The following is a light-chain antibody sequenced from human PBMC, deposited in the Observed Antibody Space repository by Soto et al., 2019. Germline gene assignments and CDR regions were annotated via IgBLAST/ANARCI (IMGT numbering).Light chain of an antibody. CDR1: QSVSSN. V-gene: IGKV3-20*01. CDR3: QQYGSSPRT. CDR2: DAS. J-gene: IGKJ1*01. Sequence: EIVMTQSPATLSVSPGERATLYCRASQSVSSNLAWYQQKPGQAPRLLIYDASNRATGIPDRFSGSGSGTDFTLTISRLEPEDFAVYYCQQYGSSPRTFGQGTKVDIK.